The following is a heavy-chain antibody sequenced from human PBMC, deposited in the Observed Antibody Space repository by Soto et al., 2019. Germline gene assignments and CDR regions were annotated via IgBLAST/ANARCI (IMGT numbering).Heavy chain of an antibody. V-gene: IGHV3-9*01. J-gene: IGHJ5*02. CDR2: ISWDSTTV. CDR1: GFTFDNCA. CDR3: VQGRYPTMATPLDH. D-gene: IGHD1-1*01. Sequence: LRLSCSASGFTFDNCAMHWVRQAPGKGLEWVSGISWDSTTVGYADSVKGRFTISRDDAKNSLYLQMDSLRREDTALYYCVQGRYPTMATPLDHWGQGTLVTVSS.